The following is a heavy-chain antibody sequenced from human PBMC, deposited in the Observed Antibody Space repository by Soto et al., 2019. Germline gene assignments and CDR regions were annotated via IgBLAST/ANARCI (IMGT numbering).Heavy chain of an antibody. Sequence: QVQLVQSGAEVKKPGASVKVSCKASNYTFTSHGISWVRQAPGQGLEGMGWISGFTGATTYAQKFQGRVSMTTATSTTTAYMELKSLRSDDTAVYYCATFYSSGWPRVYFDNWGQGTLVTVSS. CDR2: ISGFTGAT. J-gene: IGHJ4*02. V-gene: IGHV1-18*01. CDR3: ATFYSSGWPRVYFDN. D-gene: IGHD6-19*01. CDR1: NYTFTSHG.